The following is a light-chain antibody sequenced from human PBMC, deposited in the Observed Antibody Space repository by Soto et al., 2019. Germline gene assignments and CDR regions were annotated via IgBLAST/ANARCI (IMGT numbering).Light chain of an antibody. CDR2: AAS. CDR1: QSINNY. CDR3: QQTYTSPRT. Sequence: DIQLTQSPSSLSAYVGDPVPITCRARQSINNYVNWYQQKPGKAPELLIYAASTLQTGVPSRFSGSRSGTDFTLTITNLQPEDSAAYHCQQTYTSPRTFGGGTKVDIK. V-gene: IGKV1-39*01. J-gene: IGKJ4*01.